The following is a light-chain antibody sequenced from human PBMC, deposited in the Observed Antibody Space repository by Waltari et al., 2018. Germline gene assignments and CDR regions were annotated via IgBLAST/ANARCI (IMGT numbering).Light chain of an antibody. Sequence: QSALTQPASVSGSLGQSISISCSGTRNDVGVYNYVSWFQQCPGKAPKLIIYEATNRPSGISNRFSGSKSGNTASLTISGLQADDEADYYCSSYTASSTWVFGGGTKLTVL. CDR1: RNDVGVYNY. CDR2: EAT. CDR3: SSYTASSTWV. V-gene: IGLV2-14*01. J-gene: IGLJ3*02.